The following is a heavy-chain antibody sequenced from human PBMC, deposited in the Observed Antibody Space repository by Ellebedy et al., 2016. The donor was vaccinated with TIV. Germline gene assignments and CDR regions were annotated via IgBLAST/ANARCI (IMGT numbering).Heavy chain of an antibody. Sequence: GGSLRLSCAASGFTFTSYWMSWVRQAPGKGLEWVASIKQDGSDKYYVDSVKGRFTISRDNSRNTLYLQMNSLRAEDTAVYYCAGGISVAGTSLGFWGQGTLVTVSS. D-gene: IGHD6-19*01. CDR3: AGGISVAGTSLGF. CDR1: GFTFTSYW. V-gene: IGHV3-7*03. J-gene: IGHJ4*02. CDR2: IKQDGSDK.